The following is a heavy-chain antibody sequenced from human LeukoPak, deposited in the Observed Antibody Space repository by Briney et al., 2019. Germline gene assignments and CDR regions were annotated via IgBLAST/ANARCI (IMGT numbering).Heavy chain of an antibody. J-gene: IGHJ4*02. Sequence: GGSLRLSCAASGFTFSSYAMSWVRQAPGKGLEWVSAISGSGGSTYYADSVKGRFTISRDNSKNTLYLQMNSLRAEDTAVYYCARDPGRFLEWYVFDYWGQGTLVTVSS. D-gene: IGHD3-3*01. V-gene: IGHV3-23*01. CDR2: ISGSGGST. CDR3: ARDPGRFLEWYVFDY. CDR1: GFTFSSYA.